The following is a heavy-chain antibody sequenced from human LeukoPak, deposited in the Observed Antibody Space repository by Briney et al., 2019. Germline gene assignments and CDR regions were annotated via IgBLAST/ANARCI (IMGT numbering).Heavy chain of an antibody. CDR1: GGSISSGSYY. D-gene: IGHD2-15*01. Sequence: SQTLSLTCTVSGGSISSGSYYWSWIRQPAGKGLEWIGRIYTSGSTNYNPSLKSRVTISVDTSKNQFSLKLSSVTAADTAVYYCARGRVFHCSGGSCYSHNYYYYYMDVWGKGTMVTVSS. J-gene: IGHJ6*03. CDR2: IYTSGST. V-gene: IGHV4-61*02. CDR3: ARGRVFHCSGGSCYSHNYYYYYMDV.